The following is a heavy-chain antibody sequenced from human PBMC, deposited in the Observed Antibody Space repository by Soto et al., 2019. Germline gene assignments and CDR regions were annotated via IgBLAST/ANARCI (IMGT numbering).Heavy chain of an antibody. D-gene: IGHD3-22*01. V-gene: IGHV1-69*08. J-gene: IGHJ6*02. Sequence: QVQLVQSGAEVKKPGSSVKVSCKASGGTFSSYTISWVRQAPGQGLEWMGRIIPILGIANYARKFQGRVTITADKSTSTAYMELSSLRSEDTAVYYCARDAEPSPYYYDSSGYYYDYYYYGMDVWGQGTTVTVSS. CDR3: ARDAEPSPYYYDSSGYYYDYYYYGMDV. CDR1: GGTFSSYT. CDR2: IIPILGIA.